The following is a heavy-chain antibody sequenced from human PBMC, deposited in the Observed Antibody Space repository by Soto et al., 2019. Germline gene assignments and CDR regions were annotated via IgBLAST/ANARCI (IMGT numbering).Heavy chain of an antibody. J-gene: IGHJ6*03. CDR3: ARDREPIQLWTSHYYYMDV. CDR1: GYTFTGYY. D-gene: IGHD5-18*01. Sequence: ASVKVSCKASGYTFTGYYMHWVRQAPGQGLEWMGWINPNSGGTNYAQKFQGWVTMTRDTSISTAYMELSRLRSDDTAVYYCARDREPIQLWTSHYYYMDVWGKGTRVTVSS. CDR2: INPNSGGT. V-gene: IGHV1-2*04.